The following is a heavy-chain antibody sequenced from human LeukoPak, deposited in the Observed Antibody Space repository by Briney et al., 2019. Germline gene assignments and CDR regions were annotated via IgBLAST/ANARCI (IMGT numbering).Heavy chain of an antibody. V-gene: IGHV4-59*01. J-gene: IGHJ5*02. D-gene: IGHD3-22*01. Sequence: SETLSLTCTVSGGSISSYYWSWIRQPPGKGLEWIGYIYYSGSTNYNPSLKSRVTISVDTSKNQFSLKPSSVTAADTAVYYCARASYYYGSSGYGPRVRWFDPWGQGTLVTVSS. CDR1: GGSISSYY. CDR2: IYYSGST. CDR3: ARASYYYGSSGYGPRVRWFDP.